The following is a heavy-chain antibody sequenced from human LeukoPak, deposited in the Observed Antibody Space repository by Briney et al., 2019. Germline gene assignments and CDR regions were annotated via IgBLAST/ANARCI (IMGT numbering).Heavy chain of an antibody. J-gene: IGHJ5*02. CDR3: ARVDYGDYVVNH. CDR2: IYYSGST. Sequence: PSETLSLTCTVSGGSISSYYWSWIRQPPGKGLEWIGYIYYSGSTNYNPSLKGRVTISVDTSKNQFSLRLSSVTAADTAVYYCARVDYGDYVVNHWGQGTLVTVSS. D-gene: IGHD4-17*01. CDR1: GGSISSYY. V-gene: IGHV4-59*01.